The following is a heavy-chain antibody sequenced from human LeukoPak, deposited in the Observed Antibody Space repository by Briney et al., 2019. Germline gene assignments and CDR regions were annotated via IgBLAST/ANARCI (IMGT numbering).Heavy chain of an antibody. CDR2: IYYSGST. CDR3: ARGLNCSSTSCYEKARWFDP. D-gene: IGHD2-2*01. Sequence: SETLSLTCTVSGGSISSYYWSWIRQPPGKGLEWIGYIYYSGSTNYNPSLKSRVTISVDTSKNQFSLKLSSVTAADTAVYYCARGLNCSSTSCYEKARWFDPWGQGTLVTVSS. CDR1: GGSISSYY. V-gene: IGHV4-59*12. J-gene: IGHJ5*02.